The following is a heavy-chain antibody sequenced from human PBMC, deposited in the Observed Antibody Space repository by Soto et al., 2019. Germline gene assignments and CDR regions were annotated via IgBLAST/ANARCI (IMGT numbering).Heavy chain of an antibody. D-gene: IGHD6-6*01. V-gene: IGHV3-11*01. Sequence: QVQLVESGGGLVKPGGSLRLSCAASGFTFSGYNMSWLRQAPGKGLEWVSYITSSGSNTFDAESVKGRFTISRDNTMNLLYLQMNSLIAEDTAVYYCSRRGTSSSAHHFDHWVQGTLVTVSS. CDR2: ITSSGSNT. J-gene: IGHJ4*01. CDR3: SRRGTSSSAHHFDH. CDR1: GFTFSGYN.